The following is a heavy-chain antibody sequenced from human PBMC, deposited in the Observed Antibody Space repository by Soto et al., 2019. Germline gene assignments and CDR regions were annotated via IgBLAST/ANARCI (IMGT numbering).Heavy chain of an antibody. Sequence: QVQLVESGGGLVRPGGSLRLSCAASGFTFRDYDMSWIRQAPGKGLEWVSCISSSGTATYYADSVKGRFTISRDNAKNSLYVAMNSLRVEDSAVYYWARKGPRAARPNHWGQGTLVTVSS. J-gene: IGHJ5*02. V-gene: IGHV3-11*01. CDR3: ARKGPRAARPNH. D-gene: IGHD6-6*01. CDR1: GFTFRDYD. CDR2: ISSSGTAT.